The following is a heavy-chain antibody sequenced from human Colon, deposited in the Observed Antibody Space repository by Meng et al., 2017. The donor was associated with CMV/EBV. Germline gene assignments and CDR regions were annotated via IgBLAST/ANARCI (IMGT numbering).Heavy chain of an antibody. V-gene: IGHV3-23*01. D-gene: IGHD1-26*01. J-gene: IGHJ5*02. Sequence: GGSLRLSCAASGFTFSSHAMSWVRQAPGKGLEWVSAISGSGGSTYYADSVKGRFTISRDNSKNTLYLQMNSLRAEDTAVYYCAKRKTYSGSSGGFDPWGQGTLVTVSS. CDR3: AKRKTYSGSSGGFDP. CDR1: GFTFSSHA. CDR2: ISGSGGST.